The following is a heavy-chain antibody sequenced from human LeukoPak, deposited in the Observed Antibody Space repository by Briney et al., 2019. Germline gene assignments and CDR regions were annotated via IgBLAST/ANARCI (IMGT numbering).Heavy chain of an antibody. CDR2: IYYSGST. CDR3: ARGRDGYNYSY. D-gene: IGHD5-24*01. Sequence: SETLSLTCTVSGGSISSYYWSWIRQPPGTGLEWIGYIYYSGSTNYNPSLKSRVTISVDTSKNQFSLKLSSVTAADTAVYYCARGRDGYNYSYWGQGTLVTVSS. V-gene: IGHV4-59*01. J-gene: IGHJ4*02. CDR1: GGSISSYY.